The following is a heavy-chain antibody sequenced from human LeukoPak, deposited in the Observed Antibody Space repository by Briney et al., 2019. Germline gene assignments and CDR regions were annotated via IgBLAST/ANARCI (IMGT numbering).Heavy chain of an antibody. Sequence: GGSLRLSCAAFSGFAMSWFRQAPGKRLEWVSAINGRGDDTYYPDSVKGRFTISRDNSNNTLYLQMNSLRADDTAVYYCAKGHRESSSFFDSWGQGIPVTVSS. CDR1: SGFA. CDR3: AKGHRESSSFFDS. J-gene: IGHJ4*02. V-gene: IGHV3-23*01. CDR2: INGRGDDT.